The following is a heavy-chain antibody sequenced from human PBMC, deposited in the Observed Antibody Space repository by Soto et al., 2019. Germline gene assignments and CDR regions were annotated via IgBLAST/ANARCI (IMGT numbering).Heavy chain of an antibody. J-gene: IGHJ6*02. Sequence: GGSLRLSCAASGFTISTFWMSWVRQAPGKGLEWVASIKEDGSAMFYLDSVKGRFTISRDNSKNTLYLQMNSLRAEDTAVYYCASETTVTTWIGTSYYYYGMDVWGQGTTVTVS. CDR1: GFTISTFW. CDR2: IKEDGSAM. D-gene: IGHD4-17*01. V-gene: IGHV3-7*04. CDR3: ASETTVTTWIGTSYYYYGMDV.